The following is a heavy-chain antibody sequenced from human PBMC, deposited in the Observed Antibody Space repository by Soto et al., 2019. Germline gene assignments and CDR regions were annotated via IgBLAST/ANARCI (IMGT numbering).Heavy chain of an antibody. J-gene: IGHJ6*02. CDR2: INHSGST. D-gene: IGHD5-12*01. Sequence: QVQLQQWGAGLLKPSETLSLTCAVYGGSFSGYYWSWIRQPPGKGLEWIGEINHSGSTNYNPSLKSRVTISVDTSKNQFSLKLSSVTAADTAVYYCARGRVGGYSGYDYYYYGMDVWGQGTTVTVSS. CDR1: GGSFSGYY. V-gene: IGHV4-34*01. CDR3: ARGRVGGYSGYDYYYYGMDV.